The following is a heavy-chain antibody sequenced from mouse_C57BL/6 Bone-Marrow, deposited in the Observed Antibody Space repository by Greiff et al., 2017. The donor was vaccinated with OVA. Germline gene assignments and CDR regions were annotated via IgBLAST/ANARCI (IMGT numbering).Heavy chain of an antibody. CDR2: ISPSSGYT. Sequence: QVQLQQSGAELARPGASVKLSCKASGYTFTSYTMHWVNQSPGQGLEWIGYISPSSGYTKSNQNFKDKATLTADKSSSTAYMQLSSLTSEDSAVYYCARCTTVVFDYWGQGTTLTVSS. CDR1: GYTFTSYT. CDR3: ARCTTVVFDY. J-gene: IGHJ2*01. V-gene: IGHV1-4*01. D-gene: IGHD1-1*01.